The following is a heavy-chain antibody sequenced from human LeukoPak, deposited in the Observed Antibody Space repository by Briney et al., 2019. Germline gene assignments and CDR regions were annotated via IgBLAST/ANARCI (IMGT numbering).Heavy chain of an antibody. V-gene: IGHV3-53*01. J-gene: IGHJ4*02. CDR2: IYSGGST. CDR3: ARFSRGILRY. D-gene: IGHD3-16*01. Sequence: GGFLRLSCAASGFTVSNNYMNWVRQAPGKGLEWVSVIYSGGSTYYADSVKGRFTISRDNSKNTLYLQMNSLRAEDTAVYYCARFSRGILRYWGQGTLVTVSS. CDR1: GFTVSNNY.